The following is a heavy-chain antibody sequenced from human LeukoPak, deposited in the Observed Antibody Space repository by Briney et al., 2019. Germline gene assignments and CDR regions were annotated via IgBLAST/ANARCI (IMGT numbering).Heavy chain of an antibody. CDR2: TYYRSKWYN. CDR3: ARTGVSYCSSTSCYRKRQKHWFDP. Sequence: SQTLSLTCAISGDSFSSNSAAWNWIRQSPSRGLEWLGRTYYRSKWYNDYAVSVKSRITINPDTSKNQFSLQLNSVTPEDTAVYYCARTGVSYCSSTSCYRKRQKHWFDPWGQGTLVTVSS. D-gene: IGHD2-2*01. V-gene: IGHV6-1*01. J-gene: IGHJ5*02. CDR1: GDSFSSNSAA.